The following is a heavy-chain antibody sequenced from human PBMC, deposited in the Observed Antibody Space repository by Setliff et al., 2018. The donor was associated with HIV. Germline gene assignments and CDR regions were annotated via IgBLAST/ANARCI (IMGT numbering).Heavy chain of an antibody. J-gene: IGHJ3*02. CDR2: IWYDGSNK. Sequence: GGSLRLSCATSGLTFSNCGMHWVRQAPGKGLEWVALIWYDGSNKYYADSVKGRFTISGDNSKNTLYLQMNSLRAEDTAVYYCARYALAVPGYHNAFDIWGQGTMVTVSS. CDR3: ARYALAVPGYHNAFDI. D-gene: IGHD6-19*01. V-gene: IGHV3-33*01. CDR1: GLTFSNCG.